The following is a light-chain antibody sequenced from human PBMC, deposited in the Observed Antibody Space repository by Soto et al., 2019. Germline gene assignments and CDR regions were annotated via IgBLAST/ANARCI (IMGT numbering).Light chain of an antibody. V-gene: IGKV3-15*01. Sequence: DTELTQSPATLSVSPGERSTLSCRASQNVGSNLAWYQQKAGQAPSLLIYGASTRAFGVAARFSGGGSGTEFTLTISSLQSEDFAAYYCQQFRNWPWTFGQGTKVDIK. CDR3: QQFRNWPWT. CDR2: GAS. CDR1: QNVGSN. J-gene: IGKJ1*01.